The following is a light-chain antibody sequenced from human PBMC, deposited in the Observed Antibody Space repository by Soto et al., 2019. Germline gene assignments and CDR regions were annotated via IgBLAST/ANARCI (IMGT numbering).Light chain of an antibody. V-gene: IGKV3-15*01. Sequence: EIVMTQSPVTLSVSPGETVTLSCRASQSLRSNLAWYQKKPGQTPRLLIYSASIRAAATPVRFSGSGAGTNFSLTISSLQSEDFAVYYCQQHDKLPPAFGQGTKVDLK. CDR2: SAS. J-gene: IGKJ1*01. CDR1: QSLRSN. CDR3: QQHDKLPPA.